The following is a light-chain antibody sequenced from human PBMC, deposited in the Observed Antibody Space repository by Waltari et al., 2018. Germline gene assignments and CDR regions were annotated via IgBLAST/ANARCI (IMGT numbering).Light chain of an antibody. CDR2: AAP. J-gene: IGKJ2*01. CDR3: QPYYSFPQT. CDR1: QGVSSY. V-gene: IGKV1D-8*01. Sequence: VIWMTQSPSLLSASTGDRVTISCRMSQGVSSYLAWYQQKPGKAPELLIYAAPTLQSGVPSRXXGSXFGTXXTLTISSLQSEXXXXXXCQPYYSFPQTFGQGTKLEIK.